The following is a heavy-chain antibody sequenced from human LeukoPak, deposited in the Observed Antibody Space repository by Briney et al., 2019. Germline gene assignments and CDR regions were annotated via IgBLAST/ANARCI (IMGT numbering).Heavy chain of an antibody. CDR1: GYTFVTYG. V-gene: IGHV1-18*01. Sequence: ASVTVSCKASGYTFVTYGINWVRQAPGQRPEWMGWISTYNGNTKYALKFQDRVTLTRDTSTTTAYMELRSLTSDDRAVYDCTRASFDHWGQGTLVIVSS. J-gene: IGHJ4*02. CDR2: ISTYNGNT. CDR3: TRASFDH.